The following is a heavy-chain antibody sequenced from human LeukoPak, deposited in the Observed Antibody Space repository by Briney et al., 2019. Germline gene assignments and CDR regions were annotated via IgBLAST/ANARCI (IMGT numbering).Heavy chain of an antibody. Sequence: PSQTLSLTCTVSGGSISSGSYYWRWIRQPAGKGLEWIGRIYSSGSTNYNPSLKSRVTISVDTSKNQFSLKLSSVTAADTAVYYCAREGGDGYNHDYWGQGTLVTVSS. CDR3: AREGGDGYNHDY. D-gene: IGHD5-24*01. CDR1: GGSISSGSYY. CDR2: IYSSGST. J-gene: IGHJ4*02. V-gene: IGHV4-61*02.